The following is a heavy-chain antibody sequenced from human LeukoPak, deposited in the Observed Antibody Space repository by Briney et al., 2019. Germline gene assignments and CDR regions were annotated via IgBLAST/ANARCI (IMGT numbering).Heavy chain of an antibody. CDR2: IKQDGSEK. D-gene: IGHD6-13*01. CDR3: ARELSSSWSYYFDY. J-gene: IGHJ4*02. Sequence: PGGSLRLSCAASGFTFSSYWMSWVRQAPGKGLEWVADIKQDGSEKYYVDSVKGRFTISRDNAKNSLYLQMNSLRAEATAVYYCARELSSSWSYYFDYWGQGTLVTVTS. CDR1: GFTFSSYW. V-gene: IGHV3-7*01.